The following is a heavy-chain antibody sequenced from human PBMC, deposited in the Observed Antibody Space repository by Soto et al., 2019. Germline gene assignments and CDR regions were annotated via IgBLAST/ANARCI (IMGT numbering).Heavy chain of an antibody. D-gene: IGHD1-26*01. CDR1: EFTVSNNY. CDR2: IYSDGST. J-gene: IGHJ3*01. Sequence: EVQLVESGGGLVQPGGSLRLSCAASEFTVSNNYMSWVRQAPGKGLEWVSLIYSDGSTDYADSVKGRFTISRDNSKNTLYLQMNSRRVEDTAMYYCVRRWGWGQGKLVTVSS. CDR3: VRRWG. V-gene: IGHV3-66*01.